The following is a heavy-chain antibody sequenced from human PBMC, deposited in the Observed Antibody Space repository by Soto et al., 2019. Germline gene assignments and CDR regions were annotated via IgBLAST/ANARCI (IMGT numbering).Heavy chain of an antibody. V-gene: IGHV2-5*02. Sequence: QITLKESGPTLVKPTQTLTLTCSFSGFSLSTTGVGVGWLRQSPGKTLEWLAIIYWDNDKRYSPSLKSRVTITKDTSKNHVVLTVTNMDPVDTGTYYCARSLWFGELHWGQGALVTVSS. J-gene: IGHJ4*02. CDR2: IYWDNDK. CDR3: ARSLWFGELH. CDR1: GFSLSTTGVG. D-gene: IGHD3-10*01.